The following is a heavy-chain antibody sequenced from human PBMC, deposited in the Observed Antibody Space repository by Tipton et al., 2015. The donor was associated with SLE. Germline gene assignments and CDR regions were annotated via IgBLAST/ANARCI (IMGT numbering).Heavy chain of an antibody. CDR2: IYASGTT. Sequence: TLSLTCTVSGGSISSGNYYWNWIRQPAGKGLEWIGRIYASGTTNYNPSIKSRVTISLDTSKNQFSLNLDSVTAADTAMYYCARGGSGYDSWGQGTLVTVSS. CDR1: GGSISSGNYY. J-gene: IGHJ5*02. V-gene: IGHV4-61*02. D-gene: IGHD5-12*01. CDR3: ARGGSGYDS.